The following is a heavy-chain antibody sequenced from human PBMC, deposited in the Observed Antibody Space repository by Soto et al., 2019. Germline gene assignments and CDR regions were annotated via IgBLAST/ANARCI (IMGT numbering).Heavy chain of an antibody. CDR1: GFTFSSYS. CDR2: ISSSSSYI. CDR3: ARLGDLDSSSWYEYYFDY. Sequence: GGSLRLSCAASGFTFSSYSMNWVRQAPGKGLEWVSSISSSSSYIYYADSVKGRFTISRDNAKNSLYLQMNSLRAEDTAVYYCARLGDLDSSSWYEYYFDYWGQGTLVTVSS. D-gene: IGHD6-13*01. V-gene: IGHV3-21*01. J-gene: IGHJ4*02.